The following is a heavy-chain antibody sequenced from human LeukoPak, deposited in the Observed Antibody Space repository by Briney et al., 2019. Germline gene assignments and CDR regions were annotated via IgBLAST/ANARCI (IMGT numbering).Heavy chain of an antibody. D-gene: IGHD6-13*01. CDR2: ISSSSSCI. V-gene: IGHV3-21*01. CDR3: ARYPGIAAAGY. CDR1: GFTFSSYS. Sequence: GGSLRLSCAASGFTFSSYSMNWVRQAPGKGLEWVSSISSSSSCIYYADSVKGRFTISRDNAKNSLYLKMNSLRAEDTAVYYCARYPGIAAAGYWGQGTLVTVSS. J-gene: IGHJ4*02.